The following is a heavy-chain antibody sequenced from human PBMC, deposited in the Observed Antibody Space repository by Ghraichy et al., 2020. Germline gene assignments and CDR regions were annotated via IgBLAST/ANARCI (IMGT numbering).Heavy chain of an antibody. J-gene: IGHJ6*03. Sequence: GGSLRLSCAASGFTFSSYAMSWVRQAPGKGLEWVTAISGSGGSTYYADSVKGRFTIPRDNSKNTLYLQMNSLRAEDTDVYYCEKARGQEGSGWYGATAYMDVWGKGTTVTVSS. D-gene: IGHD6-19*01. V-gene: IGHV3-23*01. CDR3: EKARGQEGSGWYGATAYMDV. CDR1: GFTFSSYA. CDR2: ISGSGGST.